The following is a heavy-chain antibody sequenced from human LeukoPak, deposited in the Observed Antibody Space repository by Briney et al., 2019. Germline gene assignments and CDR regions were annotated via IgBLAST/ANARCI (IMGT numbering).Heavy chain of an antibody. CDR1: GGSISSYY. J-gene: IGHJ5*02. Sequence: SETLSLTCTVSGGSISSYYWSWIRQPPGKGLEWIGYIYYSGSTNYNPSLKSRVTISVDTSKNQFSLKLSSVTAVDTAVYYCARGSVVVPAAATWFDPWGQGTLVTVSS. CDR3: ARGSVVVPAAATWFDP. D-gene: IGHD2-2*01. V-gene: IGHV4-59*01. CDR2: IYYSGST.